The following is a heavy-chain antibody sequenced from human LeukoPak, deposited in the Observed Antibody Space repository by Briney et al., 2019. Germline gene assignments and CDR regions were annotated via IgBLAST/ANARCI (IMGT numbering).Heavy chain of an antibody. Sequence: PGGSLRLSCAASGFTFSSYSMNWVRQAPGKGLEWVSSISSSSSYIYYADSVKGRFTISRDTSKSTLYLQMNNLRAEDTAVYFCAKGPRRFSPAAYWGQGTLVTVSS. CDR1: GFTFSSYS. V-gene: IGHV3-21*04. CDR2: ISSSSSYI. D-gene: IGHD1-14*01. CDR3: AKGPRRFSPAAY. J-gene: IGHJ4*02.